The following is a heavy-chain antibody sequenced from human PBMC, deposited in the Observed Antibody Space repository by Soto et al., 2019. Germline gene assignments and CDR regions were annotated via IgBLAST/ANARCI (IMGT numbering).Heavy chain of an antibody. V-gene: IGHV4-31*03. D-gene: IGHD2-21*01. Sequence: QVQLQESGPGLVKPSQTLSLTCTVSGGSISSGGYYWSWIRQHPGKGLEWIGYIYYSGSTYYNPYLKVRVTISGDTSNNQFSLKLSSVTAADTAVYYCAASCVGCGGFNYYGMDVWGQGTTVTVSS. CDR3: AASCVGCGGFNYYGMDV. CDR2: IYYSGST. CDR1: GGSISSGGYY. J-gene: IGHJ6*02.